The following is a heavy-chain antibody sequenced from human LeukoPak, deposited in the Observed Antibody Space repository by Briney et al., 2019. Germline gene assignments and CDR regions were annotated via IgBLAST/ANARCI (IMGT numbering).Heavy chain of an antibody. CDR2: ISHGAGT. V-gene: IGHV4-38-2*02. J-gene: IGHJ4*02. CDR1: GYSISTGYF. Sequence: SETLSLTCTVSGYSISTGYFWAWIRQPPGKGLEWIGSISHGAGTYYSPSLKSRVTMSVDTSKNQFSVSLNSVTAADTAVYYCARDHDVWVAPYFDYWGQGNLVSVSS. CDR3: ARDHDVWVAPYFDY. D-gene: IGHD5-12*01.